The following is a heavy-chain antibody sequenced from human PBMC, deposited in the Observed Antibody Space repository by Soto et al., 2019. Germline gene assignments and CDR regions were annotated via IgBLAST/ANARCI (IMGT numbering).Heavy chain of an antibody. CDR2: ISYDGSNK. CDR3: SKSSLVLIDY. D-gene: IGHD6-6*01. V-gene: IGHV3-30*18. Sequence: GGSLRLSCAASGFTFSIYGMHWVRQAPGKGLEWVAVISYDGSNKYYADSVKGRFTISRDNSKNTLYLQMNSLRAEDTAVYYCSKSSLVLIDYWGQGTLVTVSS. J-gene: IGHJ4*02. CDR1: GFTFSIYG.